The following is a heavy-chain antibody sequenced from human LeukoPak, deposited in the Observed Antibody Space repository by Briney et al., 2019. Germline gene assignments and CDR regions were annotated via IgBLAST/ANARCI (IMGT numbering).Heavy chain of an antibody. V-gene: IGHV3-7*02. D-gene: IGHD6-19*01. J-gene: IGHJ4*02. Sequence: GGSLRLSCAASGFTLSGYWMSWVRQAPGKGLEWVANIKQDGSAKYYVDSVKGRFTITRDNAKNSLFLQMNSLRVEDSAVYYCARAPSVAGNYWGQGTLVTVSS. CDR2: IKQDGSAK. CDR3: ARAPSVAGNY. CDR1: GFTLSGYW.